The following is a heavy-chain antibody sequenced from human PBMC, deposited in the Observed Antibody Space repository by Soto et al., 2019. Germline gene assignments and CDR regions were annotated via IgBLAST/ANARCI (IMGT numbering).Heavy chain of an antibody. J-gene: IGHJ4*02. Sequence: QVQQVQSGAEVKKPGSSVKVYCKASGGTFSSYTISWVRQAPGQGLEWMGRIIPILGIANYAQKFQGRVTSTADKSTRTAYMELSSLRSEDTAVYYCARVWGNNWNDVSWGQGTLVTVSS. CDR2: IIPILGIA. CDR1: GGTFSSYT. V-gene: IGHV1-69*02. CDR3: ARVWGNNWNDVS. D-gene: IGHD1-20*01.